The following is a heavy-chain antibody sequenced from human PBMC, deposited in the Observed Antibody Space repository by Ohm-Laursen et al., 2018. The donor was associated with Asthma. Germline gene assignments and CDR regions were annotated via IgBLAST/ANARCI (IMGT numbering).Heavy chain of an antibody. CDR2: INHSGST. CDR1: GDSISSGNNY. D-gene: IGHD3-3*01. CDR3: ARVRGITIFVNWFDP. Sequence: TLSLTCIVSGDSISSGNNYWSWIRQPPGKGLEWIGEINHSGSTNYNPSLKSRVTISVDTSKNQFSLKLSSVTAADTAVYYCARVRGITIFVNWFDPWGQGTLVTVSS. V-gene: IGHV4-39*07. J-gene: IGHJ5*02.